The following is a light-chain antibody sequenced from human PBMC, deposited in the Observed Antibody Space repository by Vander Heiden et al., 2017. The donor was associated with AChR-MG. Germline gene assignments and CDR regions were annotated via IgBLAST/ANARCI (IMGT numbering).Light chain of an antibody. V-gene: IGKV3-20*01. CDR2: GAS. J-gene: IGKJ2*01. Sequence: DIVLTQSPGTLSLSPGERATLSCRASQSVSSSYLAWYQQKPGQAPRLLIYGASSRATGIPDRFSGSGYGTDFTLTISRLEPEDFAVYYCQQNGRSPLYTFGQGTKLEIK. CDR1: QSVSSSY. CDR3: QQNGRSPLYT.